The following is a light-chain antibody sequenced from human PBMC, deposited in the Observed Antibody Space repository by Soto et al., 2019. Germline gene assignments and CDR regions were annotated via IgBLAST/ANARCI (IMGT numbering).Light chain of an antibody. CDR1: SSDVGACDF. CDR2: DVS. V-gene: IGLV2-14*01. J-gene: IGLJ1*01. Sequence: QSVLTQPASVSGSPGQSITISCTGTSSDVGACDFVSWYQQHPDKAPKLMIYDVSNRPSGVSDRFSGSKSGNTASLTISGLLAEDEADYYCTSYTSSNTLYVFGTGTKVTVL. CDR3: TSYTSSNTLYV.